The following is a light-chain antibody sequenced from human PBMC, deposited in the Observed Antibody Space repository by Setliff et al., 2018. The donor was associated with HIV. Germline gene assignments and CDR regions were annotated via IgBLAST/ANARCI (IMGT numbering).Light chain of an antibody. CDR2: DVS. V-gene: IGLV2-11*01. CDR3: CSYAGNSYV. Sequence: QSALTQPHSVSGSPGQSATISCTGTSSDVGGYNYVSWYQQHPDKAPKLMIYDVSKRPSGVPDRFSGSKSGNTASLTISGLQAEDEADYHCCSYAGNSYVFGTGTKVTVL. CDR1: SSDVGGYNY. J-gene: IGLJ1*01.